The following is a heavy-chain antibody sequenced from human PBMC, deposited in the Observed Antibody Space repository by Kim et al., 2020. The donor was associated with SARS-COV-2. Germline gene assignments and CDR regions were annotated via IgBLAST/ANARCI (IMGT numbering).Heavy chain of an antibody. V-gene: IGHV3-23*01. CDR2: IIRSGGNT. CDR3: ATDRRIAVGGVTLNGMDV. Sequence: GGSLRLSCAAAGPTSTTLAMTWISQAPGKGLEWDSSIIRSGGNTFYADVVKGRFRISRDGSSNTVFLQMNSLRVDDTATYYCATDRRIAVGGVTLNGMDV. D-gene: IGHD6-19*01. J-gene: IGHJ6*01. CDR1: GPTSTTLA.